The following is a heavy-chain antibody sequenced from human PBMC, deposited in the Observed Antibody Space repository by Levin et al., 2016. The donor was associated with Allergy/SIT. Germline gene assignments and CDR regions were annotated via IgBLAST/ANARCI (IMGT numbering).Heavy chain of an antibody. D-gene: IGHD3-10*01. V-gene: IGHV3-49*04. Sequence: GESLKISCRASGFTFGDYAMSWVRQAPGKGLEWVGCITSKTSGGTTEYAASVTDRITISRDDSKSIAYLQLNSLKSEDIAVYYCAPWRSYSFIRDWGQGVLVTVSS. CDR2: ITSKTSGGTT. CDR3: APWRSYSFIRD. CDR1: GFTFGDYA. J-gene: IGHJ4*02.